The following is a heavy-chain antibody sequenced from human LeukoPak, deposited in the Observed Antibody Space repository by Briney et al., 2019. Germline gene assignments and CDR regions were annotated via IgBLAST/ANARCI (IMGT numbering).Heavy chain of an antibody. CDR3: ARVRLGELSLLDY. V-gene: IGHV1-2*02. D-gene: IGHD3-16*02. J-gene: IGHJ4*02. CDR1: GYTFTGYY. Sequence: GASVNVSCKASGYTFTGYYMHWVRQAPGQGLEWMGWINPNSGGTNYAQKFQGRVTMTRDTSISTAYMELSSLRSEDTAVYYCARVRLGELSLLDYWGQGTLVTVSS. CDR2: INPNSGGT.